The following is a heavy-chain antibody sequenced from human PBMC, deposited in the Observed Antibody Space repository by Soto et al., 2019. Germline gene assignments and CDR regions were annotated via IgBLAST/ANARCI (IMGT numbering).Heavy chain of an antibody. J-gene: IGHJ1*01. CDR2: INAGNGNT. CDR1: GYTFTSYY. CDR3: ARDSGYCSGGSCYLAEYFQH. D-gene: IGHD2-15*01. V-gene: IGHV1-3*01. Sequence: GASVKVSCKASGYTFTSYYMHWVRQAPGQRLEWMGRINAGNGNTKYSQKFQGRVTITRDTSASTAYMELSSLRSEDTAVYYCARDSGYCSGGSCYLAEYFQHWGQGTLVTVSS.